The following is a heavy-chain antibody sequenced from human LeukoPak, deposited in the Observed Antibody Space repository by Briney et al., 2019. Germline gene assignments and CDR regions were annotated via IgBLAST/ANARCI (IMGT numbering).Heavy chain of an antibody. D-gene: IGHD6-19*01. CDR2: INTNTGNP. Sequence: ASVKVSCKASGYTFTSSALNWVRQAPGQGLEWMGWINTNTGNPTYAQGFTGRFVFSLDTSVSTAYLHICSLEAEDTAIYYCATDLKKGDSGCFDYWGQGTLVTVSS. J-gene: IGHJ4*02. CDR3: ATDLKKGDSGCFDY. V-gene: IGHV7-4-1*01. CDR1: GYTFTSSA.